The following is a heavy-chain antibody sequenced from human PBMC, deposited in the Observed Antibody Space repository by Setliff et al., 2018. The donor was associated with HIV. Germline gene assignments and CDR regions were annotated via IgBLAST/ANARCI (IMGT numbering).Heavy chain of an antibody. CDR3: ARDGGYYGSGSYYGWFDP. D-gene: IGHD3-10*01. CDR2: MNPNNGNT. V-gene: IGHV1-8*02. CDR1: GYNFTDYD. J-gene: IGHJ5*02. Sequence: ASVKVSCKASGYNFTDYDINWVRQATGQGLEWMGWMNPNNGNTGYAEKFQGRVTMTRDTSISTAYMELSSLRSEDTAVYYCARDGGYYGSGSYYGWFDPWGQGTLVTVSS.